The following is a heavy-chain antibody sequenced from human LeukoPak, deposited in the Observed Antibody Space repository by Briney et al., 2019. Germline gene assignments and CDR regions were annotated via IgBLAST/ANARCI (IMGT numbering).Heavy chain of an antibody. CDR3: ARLSSRWYFSPDY. J-gene: IGHJ4*02. Sequence: SETLSLTCTVSGGSISSSSYHWGWIRPLPGKGLEWIGYIYYSGSTYYNPSLKSRVTISVDTSKNQFSLKLSSVTAADTAVYYCARLSSRWYFSPDYWGQGTLVTVSS. D-gene: IGHD6-19*01. CDR2: IYYSGST. CDR1: GGSISSSSYH. V-gene: IGHV4-31*03.